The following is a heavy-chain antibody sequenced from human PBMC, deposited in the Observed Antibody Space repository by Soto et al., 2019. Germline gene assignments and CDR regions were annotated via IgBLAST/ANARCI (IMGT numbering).Heavy chain of an antibody. V-gene: IGHV1-8*01. CDR2: MNPDNGNT. D-gene: IGHD3-3*01. CDR3: ARGPRESGEWLLFDY. J-gene: IGHJ4*02. CDR1: GYTFSTYE. Sequence: ASVKVSCKASGYTFSTYEINWVRRAAGQGLEWMGRMNPDNGNTGYAQKFQDRVTMTRNTSISTAYMELSSLRSDDTAVYYCARGPRESGEWLLFDYWGQGALDTVSS.